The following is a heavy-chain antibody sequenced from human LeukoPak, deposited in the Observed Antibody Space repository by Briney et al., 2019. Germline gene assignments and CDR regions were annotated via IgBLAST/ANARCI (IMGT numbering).Heavy chain of an antibody. CDR2: INPSGGST. CDR3: ARGPRITLIRGGQWYYYMDV. V-gene: IGHV1-46*01. D-gene: IGHD3-10*01. CDR1: GYTFTSYY. J-gene: IGHJ6*03. Sequence: ASVKVSCKASGYTFTSYYMHWVRQAPGQGLEWMGIINPSGGSTSYAQKFQGRVTMTEDTSTDTAYMELSSLRSEDTAVYYCARGPRITLIRGGQWYYYMDVWGKGTTVTISS.